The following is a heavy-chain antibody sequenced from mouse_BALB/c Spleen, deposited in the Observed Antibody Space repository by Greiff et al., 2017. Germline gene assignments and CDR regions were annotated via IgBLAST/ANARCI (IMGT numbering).Heavy chain of an antibody. CDR1: GYTFTSYV. CDR3: ARSRLLPHWYFDV. Sequence: EVQLQQSGPELVKPGASVKMSCKASGYTFTSYVMHWVKQKPGQGLEWIGYINPYNDGTKYNEKFKGKATLTSDKSSSTAYMELSSLTSEDSAVYYCARSRLLPHWYFDVWGAGTTVTVSS. CDR2: INPYNDGT. V-gene: IGHV1-14*01. J-gene: IGHJ1*01. D-gene: IGHD2-3*01.